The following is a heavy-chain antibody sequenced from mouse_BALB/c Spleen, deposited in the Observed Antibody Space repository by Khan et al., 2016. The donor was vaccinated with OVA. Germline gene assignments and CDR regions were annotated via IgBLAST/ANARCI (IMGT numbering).Heavy chain of an antibody. V-gene: IGHV5-6*01. CDR3: TRLAYYYDSEGFAY. CDR2: VSTGGGYT. D-gene: IGHD1-1*01. CDR1: GFTFSTYG. J-gene: IGHJ3*01. Sequence: EVELLESGGDLVKPGGSLKLSCAASGFTFSTYGMSWVRQTPDKRLEWVATVSTGGGYTYYPASVKGRFTISRDTAKNTLYLQMSGLKSEDTAMFYCTRLAYYYDSEGFAYWGQGTLVTVSA.